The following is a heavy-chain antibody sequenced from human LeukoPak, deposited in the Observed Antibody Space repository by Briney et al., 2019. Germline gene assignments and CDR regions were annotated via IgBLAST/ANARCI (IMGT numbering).Heavy chain of an antibody. V-gene: IGHV3-74*01. CDR2: INSDGSST. CDR3: ATVSSGSYSHLDY. CDR1: GFTFSSYW. Sequence: GGSLRLSCAASGFTFSSYWMHWVRQAPGKGLVWVSRINSDGSSTSYADSVKGRFTISRDNAKNTLYLQMNSLRVEDTAVYYCATVSSGSYSHLDYWGQGSLVTVSS. D-gene: IGHD1-26*01. J-gene: IGHJ4*02.